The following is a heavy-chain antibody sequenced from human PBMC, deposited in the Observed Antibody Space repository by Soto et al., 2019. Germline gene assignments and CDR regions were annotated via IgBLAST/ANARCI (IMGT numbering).Heavy chain of an antibody. CDR2: ISSSSSYT. CDR3: ARGIVVVVAAPGAFDI. CDR1: GFTFSDYY. V-gene: IGHV3-11*06. J-gene: IGHJ3*02. D-gene: IGHD2-15*01. Sequence: GGSLRLSCAASGFTFSDYYMSWIRQAPGKGLEWVSYISSSSSYTNYADSVKGRFTISRDNAKNSLYLQMNSLRAEDTAVYYCARGIVVVVAAPGAFDIWGQGTMVTVSS.